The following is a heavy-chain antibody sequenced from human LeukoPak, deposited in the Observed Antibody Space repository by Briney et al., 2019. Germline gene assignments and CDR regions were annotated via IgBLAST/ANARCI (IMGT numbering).Heavy chain of an antibody. CDR1: GFTFGSSW. V-gene: IGHV3-74*01. CDR2: INRDGSSI. CDR3: ARGHYGMDV. J-gene: IGHJ6*02. Sequence: PGGSLRLSCAASGFTFGSSWMHWVRRAPGKGLDWVQRINRDGSSIAYADYVKGRFTISRDNAKNSLYLQTNSLRAEDIVVYYCARGHYGMDVWGQGIMVIVSS.